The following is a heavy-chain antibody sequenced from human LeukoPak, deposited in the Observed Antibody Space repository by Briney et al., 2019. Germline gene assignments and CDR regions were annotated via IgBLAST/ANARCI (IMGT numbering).Heavy chain of an antibody. CDR1: GGTFSSYA. Sequence: SVKVSCKASGGTFSSYAISWVRQAPGQGLEWMGRIIPIFGIANYAQTFQGRVTITADKSTSTAYMELSSLRSEDTAVYYCASFLAARNPDYWGQGTLVTVSS. CDR2: IIPIFGIA. V-gene: IGHV1-69*04. J-gene: IGHJ4*02. CDR3: ASFLAARNPDY. D-gene: IGHD2-15*01.